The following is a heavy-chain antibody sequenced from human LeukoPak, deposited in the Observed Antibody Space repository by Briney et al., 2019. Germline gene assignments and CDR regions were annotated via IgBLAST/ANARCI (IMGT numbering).Heavy chain of an antibody. CDR2: LSGSGGNP. V-gene: IGHV3-23*01. CDR3: VKGREVRYSGYDFTFDY. CDR1: GFMFSSYA. D-gene: IGHD5-12*01. J-gene: IGHJ4*02. Sequence: GGSLRLSCAASGFMFSSYAMSWVRQAPGKGLELVSVLSGSGGNPSYADSVKGRFTVSRDNSKNTLYLQMNSLRVEDTAVYYCVKGREVRYSGYDFTFDYWGRGTLVIVSS.